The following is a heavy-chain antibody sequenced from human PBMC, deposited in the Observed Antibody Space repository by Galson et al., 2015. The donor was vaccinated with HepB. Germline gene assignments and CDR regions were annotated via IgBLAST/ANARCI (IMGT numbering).Heavy chain of an antibody. CDR2: TYYRSKWYN. CDR1: GDSVSNNSAA. V-gene: IGHV6-1*01. D-gene: IGHD6-19*01. CDR3: AREPPTLAVAATGAFDI. Sequence: CAISGDSVSNNSAAWNWIRQSPSRGLEWLGRTYYRSKWYNEYAVSVKSRITINPDTSKNQFSLQLNSVTPEDTAVYYCAREPPTLAVAATGAFDIWGQGTMVTVSS. J-gene: IGHJ3*02.